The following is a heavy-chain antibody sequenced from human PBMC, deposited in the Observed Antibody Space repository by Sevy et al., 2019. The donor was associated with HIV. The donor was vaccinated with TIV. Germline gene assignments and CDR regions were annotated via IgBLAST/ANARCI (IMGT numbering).Heavy chain of an antibody. Sequence: SETLSLTCDVSGFSISNNFYWGWIRQPPGKGLEWIGSIYHSGTTYYSPSINSRVTISVDMSNNQFALRLTSVTAADTAVYYCARARRPETNYFCMDVWGKGTTVTVSS. J-gene: IGHJ6*03. CDR1: GFSISNNFY. CDR3: ARARRPETNYFCMDV. CDR2: IYHSGTT. V-gene: IGHV4-38-2*01. D-gene: IGHD3-3*01.